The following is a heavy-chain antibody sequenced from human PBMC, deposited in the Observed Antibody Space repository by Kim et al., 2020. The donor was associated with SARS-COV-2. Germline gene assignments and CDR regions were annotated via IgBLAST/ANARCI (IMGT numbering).Heavy chain of an antibody. CDR2: ISGDGGST. CDR3: AKEGSGSGSHKYYYYYGMDV. J-gene: IGHJ6*02. CDR1: GFTFDDYA. D-gene: IGHD3-10*01. Sequence: GGSLRLSCAASGFTFDDYAMHWVRQAPGKGLEWVSLISGDGGSTYYADSVKGRFTISRDNSKNSLYLQMNSLRTEDTALYYCAKEGSGSGSHKYYYYYGMDVWGQGTTVTVSS. V-gene: IGHV3-43*02.